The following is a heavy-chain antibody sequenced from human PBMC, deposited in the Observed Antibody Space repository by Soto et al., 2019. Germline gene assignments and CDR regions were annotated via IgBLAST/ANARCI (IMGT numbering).Heavy chain of an antibody. Sequence: EVQLVESGGGLVQPGESLRLSCAASGFTFSNYWMHWVRQAPGKGLGWVSRIDSDGSRITYADFVKGRFTISRDNAKNTVYLHMNSRTAEDTAVYYCVRTSLVVAVATREDFWGQGTLVTVSS. D-gene: IGHD2-15*01. CDR1: GFTFSNYW. CDR2: IDSDGSRI. J-gene: IGHJ4*02. CDR3: VRTSLVVAVATREDF. V-gene: IGHV3-74*01.